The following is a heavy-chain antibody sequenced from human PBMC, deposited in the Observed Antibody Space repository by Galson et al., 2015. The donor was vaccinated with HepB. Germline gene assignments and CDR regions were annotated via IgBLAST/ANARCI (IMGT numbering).Heavy chain of an antibody. CDR1: GFTFSSYS. V-gene: IGHV3-21*01. Sequence: SLRLSCAASGFTFSSYSMNWVRQAPGKGLEWVSSISSSSSYIYYADSVKGRFTISRDNAKNSLYLQMNSLRAEDTAVYYCAQSSYQWYSSGWYYFDYWGQGTLVTVSS. D-gene: IGHD6-19*01. CDR3: AQSSYQWYSSGWYYFDY. J-gene: IGHJ4*02. CDR2: ISSSSSYI.